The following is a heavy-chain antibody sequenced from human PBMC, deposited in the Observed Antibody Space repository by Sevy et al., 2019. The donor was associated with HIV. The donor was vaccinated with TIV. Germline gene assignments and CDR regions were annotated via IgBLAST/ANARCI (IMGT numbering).Heavy chain of an antibody. Sequence: SGPTLVKPTQTLTLTCTFSGFSLSTSGVGVGWIRQPPGKALEWLALIYWNDDKRYSPSLKSRLTITKDTSKNQVVLTMTNMDPVDTATYYCGTAGYSSSSAYFDYWGQGTLVTVSS. CDR3: GTAGYSSSSAYFDY. CDR2: IYWNDDK. V-gene: IGHV2-5*01. J-gene: IGHJ4*02. CDR1: GFSLSTSGVG. D-gene: IGHD6-6*01.